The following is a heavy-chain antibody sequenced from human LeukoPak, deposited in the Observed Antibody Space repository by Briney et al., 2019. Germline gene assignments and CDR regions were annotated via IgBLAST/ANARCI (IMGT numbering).Heavy chain of an antibody. CDR3: ADRELPVAGKGTDWCDP. CDR1: GFSLKTVGVG. J-gene: IGHJ5*02. V-gene: IGHV2-5*02. Sequence: SGPTLVNPTQTLTLTCTFSGFSLKTVGVGVGWIRQPPGKALEWLALIYWDDDKRYSPSLKSRLSIMKDISKKQVVLTMTNMDPVNRATYHFADRELPVAGKGTDWCDPWGQGTLVIVSS. CDR2: IYWDDDK. D-gene: IGHD6-19*01.